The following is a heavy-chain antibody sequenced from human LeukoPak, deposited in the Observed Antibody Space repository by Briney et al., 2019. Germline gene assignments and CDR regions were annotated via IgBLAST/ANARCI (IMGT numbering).Heavy chain of an antibody. D-gene: IGHD6-13*01. J-gene: IGHJ4*02. CDR1: GFTFDDYA. V-gene: IGHV3-43*02. CDR2: ISGDGDST. CDR3: AKDSLEAAGNFDY. Sequence: GGSLRLACAASGFTFDDYAMHWVRQAPGKGLEWLALISGDGDSTYYADSVKGRFTISRDNRKYSLYLQMNSLRTEDTAFYYCAKDSLEAAGNFDYWGQGTLVTVSS.